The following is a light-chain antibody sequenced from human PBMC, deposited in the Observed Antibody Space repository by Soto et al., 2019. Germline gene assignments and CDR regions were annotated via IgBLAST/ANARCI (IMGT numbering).Light chain of an antibody. Sequence: DIQRTQSPSTLSASVGDRVTITCRASQSVSTWLAWYQQKPGKAPNLLIYKASRLETGVPSRFSGSGSGTEFTLAISSLQPDDFAVYYCQQYGSSPLTFGGGTKVDIK. J-gene: IGKJ4*01. CDR1: QSVSTW. V-gene: IGKV1-5*03. CDR3: QQYGSSPLT. CDR2: KAS.